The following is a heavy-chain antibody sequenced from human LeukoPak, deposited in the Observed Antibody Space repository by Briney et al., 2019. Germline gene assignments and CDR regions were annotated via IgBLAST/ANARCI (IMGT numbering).Heavy chain of an antibody. CDR1: GYSISSDYY. V-gene: IGHV4-38-2*01. CDR2: IYHSGST. Sequence: PSETLSLTCGVSGYSISSDYYWGWIRQPPGKGLEWIGRIYHSGSTYYNPSLKSRVTISVDTSKNQFPLKLSSVTAADTAVYYCARGAIAAAGTWGSVDYWGQGTLVTVSS. CDR3: ARGAIAAAGTWGSVDY. D-gene: IGHD6-13*01. J-gene: IGHJ4*02.